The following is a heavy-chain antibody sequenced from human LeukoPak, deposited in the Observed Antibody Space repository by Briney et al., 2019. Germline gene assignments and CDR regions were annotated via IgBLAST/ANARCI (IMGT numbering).Heavy chain of an antibody. Sequence: GGSLRLSCAASGFTFSSYEMNWVRQAPGKGLEWVSYISSSGGTIYHADSVKGRFTISRDNAKNSLYLQMNSLRAEDTAVYYCARDRGKRVETPMFGFPWGQGTLVTVSS. CDR3: ARDRGKRVETPMFGFP. J-gene: IGHJ5*02. D-gene: IGHD5-18*01. V-gene: IGHV3-48*03. CDR1: GFTFSSYE. CDR2: ISSSGGTI.